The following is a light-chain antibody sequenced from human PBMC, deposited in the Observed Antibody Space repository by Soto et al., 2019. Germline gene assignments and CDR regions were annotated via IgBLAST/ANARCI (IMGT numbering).Light chain of an antibody. V-gene: IGKV1-5*03. CDR1: QTIINW. CDR3: QQYHTYWWT. J-gene: IGKJ1*01. Sequence: DIQMTQSPSTLSASVGDRVTITGRASQTIINWLAWYQQKPGKAPKLLIYKASTLEGEVPSRFSGSGSETEFTLTINSLQPDDSATYYCQQYHTYWWTFGQGTKVDI. CDR2: KAS.